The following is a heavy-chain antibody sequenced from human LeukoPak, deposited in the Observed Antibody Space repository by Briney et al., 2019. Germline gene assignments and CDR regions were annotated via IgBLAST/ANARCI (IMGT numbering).Heavy chain of an antibody. V-gene: IGHV3-23*01. CDR2: ISGSGGST. CDR1: GFTFSSYA. Sequence: QPGESLRLTCAASGFTFSSYAMSWVRQAPGKGLEWVSAISGSGGSTYYADSVKGRFTISRDNSKNTLYLQMNSLRAEDTAVYYCAKCSGGSCYREHFDYWGQGTLVTVSS. D-gene: IGHD2-15*01. J-gene: IGHJ4*02. CDR3: AKCSGGSCYREHFDY.